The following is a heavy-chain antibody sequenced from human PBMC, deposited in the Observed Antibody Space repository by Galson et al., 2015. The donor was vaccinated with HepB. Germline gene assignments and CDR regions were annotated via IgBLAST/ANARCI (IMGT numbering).Heavy chain of an antibody. CDR2: IKQDGSEE. Sequence: SLRLSCAASGFTFSSYWMSWVRQAPGKGLEWVANIKQDGSEEYYVDSVKGQFTISRDNAENSLYLQMNSLRAEDTAVYYCARSVTPQGRSYVFDTWGQGTMLTVSS. CDR3: ARSVTPQGRSYVFDT. CDR1: GFTFSSYW. V-gene: IGHV3-7*03. J-gene: IGHJ3*02. D-gene: IGHD4-17*01.